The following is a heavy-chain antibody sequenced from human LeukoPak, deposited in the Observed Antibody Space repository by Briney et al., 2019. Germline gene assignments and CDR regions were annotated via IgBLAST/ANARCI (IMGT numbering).Heavy chain of an antibody. CDR2: ISGSGGST. Sequence: GGSLRLSCAASGSTFSSYAMSWVRQAPGKGLEWVSAISGSGGSTYYADSVKGRFTISRDNSKNTLYLQMNSLRAEDTAVYYCAKGGRYCSSTSCYRPLFDYWGQGTLVTVSS. V-gene: IGHV3-23*01. CDR1: GSTFSSYA. J-gene: IGHJ4*02. CDR3: AKGGRYCSSTSCYRPLFDY. D-gene: IGHD2-2*01.